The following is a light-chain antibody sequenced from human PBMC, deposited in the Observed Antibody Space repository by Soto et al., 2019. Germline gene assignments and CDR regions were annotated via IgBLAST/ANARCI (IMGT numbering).Light chain of an antibody. CDR2: AAS. J-gene: IGKJ2*01. Sequence: DIQMTQSPSSLSACVGDRVTITCRASQSISSYLNWYQQKPGKAPKLLIYAASSLQSWVPSRFSGSGSATDFTLTITSLQPEDFATYYCQQSYSTPRTFGQGTQLEIK. CDR3: QQSYSTPRT. CDR1: QSISSY. V-gene: IGKV1-39*01.